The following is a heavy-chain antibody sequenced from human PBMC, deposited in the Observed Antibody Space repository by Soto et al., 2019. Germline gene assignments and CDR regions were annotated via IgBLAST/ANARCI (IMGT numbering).Heavy chain of an antibody. Sequence: GGSLRLSCAASGFTFSDYYMSWIRQAPGKGLEWVSYISSSGSTIYYADSVKGRFTISRDNAKNSLYLQMNSLRAEDTAVYYCARGRIAVAGIYYYYYYMDVWGKGTTVTVSS. CDR3: ARGRIAVAGIYYYYYYMDV. D-gene: IGHD6-19*01. V-gene: IGHV3-11*01. CDR1: GFTFSDYY. J-gene: IGHJ6*03. CDR2: ISSSGSTI.